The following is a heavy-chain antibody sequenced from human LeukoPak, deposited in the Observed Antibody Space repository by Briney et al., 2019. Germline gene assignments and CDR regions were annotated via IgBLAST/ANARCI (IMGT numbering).Heavy chain of an antibody. CDR2: IYYSGST. V-gene: IGHV4-59*08. J-gene: IGHJ4*02. CDR3: ARLDGNWNYFDY. D-gene: IGHD1-20*01. CDR1: GGSISSYY. Sequence: PSETLSLTCTVSGGSISSYYWSWIRQPPGKGLEWIGYIYYSGSTNYNPSLKSRVTISVDTSKNQFSLKLSSVTAADTAVYHCARLDGNWNYFDYWGQGTLVTVSS.